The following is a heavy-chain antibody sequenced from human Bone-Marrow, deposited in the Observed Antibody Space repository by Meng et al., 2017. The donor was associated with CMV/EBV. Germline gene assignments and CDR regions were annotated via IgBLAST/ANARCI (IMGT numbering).Heavy chain of an antibody. V-gene: IGHV3-48*03. CDR2: ISSSGSTI. CDR3: ARAAGWCSSTSCYGDYYGMDV. J-gene: IGHJ6*02. D-gene: IGHD2-2*01. Sequence: GESLKISCAASGFNFSSYEMNWVRQAPGKGLEWVSYISSSGSTIYYVDSVKGRFTISRDNAKNSLYLQMNSLRDEDTAVDYCARAAGWCSSTSCYGDYYGMDVWGQGTTVTFSS. CDR1: GFNFSSYE.